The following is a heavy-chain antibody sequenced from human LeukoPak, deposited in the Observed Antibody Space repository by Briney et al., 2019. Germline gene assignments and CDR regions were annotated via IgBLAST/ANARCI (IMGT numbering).Heavy chain of an antibody. CDR3: ARRGTGHGMDV. Sequence: GGSLRLSCSASGFTFSSYAMHWVRHAPGKGLEYVSAISSNGGSTYYADSVKGRFTISRDNAKNTLFLQMNSLRAEDTAVYYCARRGTGHGMDVWGQGTTVIVSS. V-gene: IGHV3-64*04. CDR1: GFTFSSYA. J-gene: IGHJ6*02. CDR2: ISSNGGST. D-gene: IGHD1-1*01.